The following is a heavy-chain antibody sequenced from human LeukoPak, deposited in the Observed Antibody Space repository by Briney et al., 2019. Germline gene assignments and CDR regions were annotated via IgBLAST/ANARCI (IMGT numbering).Heavy chain of an antibody. D-gene: IGHD2-15*01. J-gene: IGHJ6*03. CDR2: IYYRGST. CDR3: ARGYCSGGSCYSYYYYYYMDV. CDR1: GYSISSGYY. V-gene: IGHV4-38-2*02. Sequence: SETLSLTCTVSGYSISSGYYWGWIRQPPGKGLEWIGSIYYRGSTYYNPSLKSRVTISVDTSKNQFSLKLSSVTAADTAVYYCARGYCSGGSCYSYYYYYYMDVWGKGTTVTVSS.